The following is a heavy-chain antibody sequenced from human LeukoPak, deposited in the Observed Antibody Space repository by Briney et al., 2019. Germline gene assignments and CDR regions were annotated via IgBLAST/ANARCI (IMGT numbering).Heavy chain of an antibody. D-gene: IGHD2-2*02. V-gene: IGHV3-43D*04. Sequence: GGSLRLSCAASGFTFDDYAMHWVRQAPGKGLEWVSLISWDGGSTYYADSVKGRVTISRDNSKNTLYLQMNSLRAEDTAVYYCARDRGYCSSTSCYNNRPNWFDPWGQGTLVTVSS. J-gene: IGHJ5*02. CDR3: ARDRGYCSSTSCYNNRPNWFDP. CDR2: ISWDGGST. CDR1: GFTFDDYA.